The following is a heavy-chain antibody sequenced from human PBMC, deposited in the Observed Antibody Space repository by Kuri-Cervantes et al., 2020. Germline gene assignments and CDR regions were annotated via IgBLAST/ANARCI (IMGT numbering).Heavy chain of an antibody. V-gene: IGHV3-20*04. CDR3: AKDLGSRSGSYLGDAFDI. CDR2: VNWNGDAT. CDR1: GFTFSSYS. J-gene: IGHJ3*02. D-gene: IGHD1-26*01. Sequence: GESLKISCAASGFTFSSYSMNWVRQAPGKGLEWVSAVNWNGDATGYVDSVKGRFTISRDNAKTSLHLQMNSLRVEDTAVYYCAKDLGSRSGSYLGDAFDIWGQGTMVTVSS.